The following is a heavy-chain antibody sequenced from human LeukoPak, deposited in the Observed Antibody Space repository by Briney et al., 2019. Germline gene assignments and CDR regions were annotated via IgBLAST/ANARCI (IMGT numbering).Heavy chain of an antibody. CDR1: GFTFSNYG. V-gene: IGHV3-30*03. CDR2: ISYDGSNK. CDR3: ATGESSYYYYYAMDS. Sequence: GRSLRLSCAASGFTFSNYGMHWVRQAPGKGLEWVAVISYDGSNKYYADSVKGRFAISRDNSKSTLYLQMNSLRTEDTSVYYCATGESSYYYYYAMDSWGQGTTVTVSS. D-gene: IGHD2-21*01. J-gene: IGHJ6*02.